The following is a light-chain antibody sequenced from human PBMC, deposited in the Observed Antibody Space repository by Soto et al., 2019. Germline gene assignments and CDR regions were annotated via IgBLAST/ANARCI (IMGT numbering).Light chain of an antibody. CDR2: GAS. Sequence: EIVMTQSPATLSVSPGERATLSCRASQSVDTNLAWYQQKPGQAPRLLIYGASSRATGIPDRFSGSGSGTDFSLTISRLEPEDFAVYYCQQYGSSPCTFGQGTQVDIK. CDR3: QQYGSSPCT. J-gene: IGKJ1*01. CDR1: QSVDTN. V-gene: IGKV3-20*01.